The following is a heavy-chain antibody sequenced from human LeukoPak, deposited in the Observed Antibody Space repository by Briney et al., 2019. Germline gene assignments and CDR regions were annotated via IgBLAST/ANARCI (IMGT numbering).Heavy chain of an antibody. D-gene: IGHD3-3*01. CDR3: AKSPYDFWSGGFDP. CDR2: IYYSGTT. Sequence: SETLSLTCTVSGGSISSYYWNWIRQPPGKGLGWTGYIYYSGTTNYNPSLKSRVTISVDTSKNQLSLKLTSVTAADTAVYYCAKSPYDFWSGGFDPSGLVTLVTVSS. CDR1: GGSISSYY. J-gene: IGHJ5*02. V-gene: IGHV4-59*08.